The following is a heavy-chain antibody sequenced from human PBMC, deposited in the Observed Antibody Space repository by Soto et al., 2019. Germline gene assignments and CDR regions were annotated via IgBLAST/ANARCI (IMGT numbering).Heavy chain of an antibody. CDR1: GYTFTSYG. CDR2: ISAYNGNT. CDR3: ARGLEQQLVQDAWFDP. Sequence: ASVKVSCKASGYTFTSYGISWVRQAPGQGLEWMGWISAYNGNTNYAQKLQGRVTMTTDTSTSTAYMELRSLRSDDTAVYYCARGLEQQLVQDAWFDPWGQGTLVTVSS. J-gene: IGHJ5*02. D-gene: IGHD6-13*01. V-gene: IGHV1-18*01.